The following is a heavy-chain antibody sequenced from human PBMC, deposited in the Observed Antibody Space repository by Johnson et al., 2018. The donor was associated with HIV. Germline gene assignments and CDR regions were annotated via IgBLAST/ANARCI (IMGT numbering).Heavy chain of an antibody. CDR3: ASIYYDILTGYYYDAFDI. Sequence: QVQLVESGGGVVQPGRSLRLSCAASGLTFSSYAMHWVRQAPGKGLEWVADISSDGSNKYYADSVKGRFTISRDNSKNTLYLQMNSLRAEYTAVYYCASIYYDILTGYYYDAFDIWGQGTMVTVSS. V-gene: IGHV3-30-3*01. CDR1: GLTFSSYA. D-gene: IGHD3-9*01. CDR2: ISSDGSNK. J-gene: IGHJ3*02.